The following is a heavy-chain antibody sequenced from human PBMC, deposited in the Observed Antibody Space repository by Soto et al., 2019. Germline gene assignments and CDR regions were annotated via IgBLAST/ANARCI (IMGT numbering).Heavy chain of an antibody. D-gene: IGHD3-10*01. CDR2: ISPYKGNT. CDR3: ATALIGSGSYHTHY. V-gene: IGHV1-18*01. J-gene: IGHJ4*02. Sequence: ASVKVSCKTSGYTFSSIGISWVRQAPGQGLERMGWISPYKGNTYYAQRLQGRVTMTTDTSTRTVYMELRSLRSDDTAVYFCATALIGSGSYHTHYWGQGSLVTVSS. CDR1: GYTFSSIG.